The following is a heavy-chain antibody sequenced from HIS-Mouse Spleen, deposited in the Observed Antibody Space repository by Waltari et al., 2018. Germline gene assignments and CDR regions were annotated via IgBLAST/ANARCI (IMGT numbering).Heavy chain of an antibody. CDR3: ARDFHDFWSGYYGGDKKHDAFDI. V-gene: IGHV4-4*07. D-gene: IGHD3-3*01. CDR1: GGSIRSYY. Sequence: QVQLQESGPGLVKPSETLSLTCTVSGGSIRSYYWSWIRQPAGEGLEWIGRIYTSGSTNYNPSLKSRVTMSVDTSKNQFSLKLSSVTAADTAVYYCARDFHDFWSGYYGGDKKHDAFDIWGQGTMVTVSS. J-gene: IGHJ3*02. CDR2: IYTSGST.